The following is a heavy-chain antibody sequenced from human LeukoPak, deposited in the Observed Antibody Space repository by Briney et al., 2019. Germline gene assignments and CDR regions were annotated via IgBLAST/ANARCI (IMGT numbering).Heavy chain of an antibody. Sequence: SETLSLTCTVSGGSISSSSYYWGWIRQPPGKGLEWIGSIYYSGSTYHNPSLKSRVTISVDTSKNQFSLKLSSVTAADTAVYYCARDTNWFDPWGQGTLVTVSS. J-gene: IGHJ5*02. CDR1: GGSISSSSYY. V-gene: IGHV4-39*07. CDR2: IYYSGST. CDR3: ARDTNWFDP.